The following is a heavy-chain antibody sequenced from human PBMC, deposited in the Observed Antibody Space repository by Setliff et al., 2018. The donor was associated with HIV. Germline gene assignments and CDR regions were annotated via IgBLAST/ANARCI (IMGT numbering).Heavy chain of an antibody. CDR3: ARGVLITKRVTQTGGYYYYTDV. CDR1: GGSISVSSSYY. Sequence: SETLSLTCTVSGGSISVSSSYYWGWIRQPPGKGLEWIGNMFYSGGAYYNPSLKSRVTISTGTSNNQFSLTLSSVTAADTAVYYCARGVLITKRVTQTGGYYYYTDVWGKGTTVTVSS. V-gene: IGHV4-39*01. D-gene: IGHD2-21*02. CDR2: MFYSGGA. J-gene: IGHJ6*03.